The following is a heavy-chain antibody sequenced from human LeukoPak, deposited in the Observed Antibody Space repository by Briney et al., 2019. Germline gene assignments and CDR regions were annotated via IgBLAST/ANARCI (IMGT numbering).Heavy chain of an antibody. CDR3: ATARYCSSTSCSRPFDI. V-gene: IGHV1-69*13. CDR1: GGTFSSYA. Sequence: SVTVSCKASGGTFSSYAISWVRQAPGQGLEWMGGIIPIFGTANYAQKFQGRVTITADESTSIAYMELSSLRSEDTAVYYCATARYCSSTSCSRPFDIWGQGTMVTVSS. J-gene: IGHJ3*02. D-gene: IGHD2-2*01. CDR2: IIPIFGTA.